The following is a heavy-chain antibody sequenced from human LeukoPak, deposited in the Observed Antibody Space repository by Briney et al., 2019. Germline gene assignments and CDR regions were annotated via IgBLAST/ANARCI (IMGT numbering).Heavy chain of an antibody. V-gene: IGHV3-21*01. CDR3: AREDPWDTAIPSD. CDR1: GFTFSSYS. CDR2: ISSSSSYI. J-gene: IGHJ4*02. Sequence: PGGSLRLSCAASGFTFSSYSMNWVRQAPGKGLEWVSSISSSSSYIYYADSVKGRFTISRDNAKNSLYLQMNSLRAEDTAVYYCAREDPWDTAIPSDWGQGTLVTVSS. D-gene: IGHD5-18*01.